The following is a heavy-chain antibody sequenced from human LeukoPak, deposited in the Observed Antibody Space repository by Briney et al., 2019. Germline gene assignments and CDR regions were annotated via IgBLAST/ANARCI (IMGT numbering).Heavy chain of an antibody. Sequence: PGGSLRLSCAASGFTFSSYWMSWVRQAPGKGLEWVANIKQDGSEKYYVDSVKGRFTISRDNAKNSLYLQMNSLRAEDTAVYYCARGKRAGMEQLGPAYYFDYWGQGTLVTVSS. D-gene: IGHD6-6*01. CDR2: IKQDGSEK. V-gene: IGHV3-7*01. CDR3: ARGKRAGMEQLGPAYYFDY. J-gene: IGHJ4*02. CDR1: GFTFSSYW.